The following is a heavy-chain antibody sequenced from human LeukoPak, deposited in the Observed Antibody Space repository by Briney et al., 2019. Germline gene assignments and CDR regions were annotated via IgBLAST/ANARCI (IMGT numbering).Heavy chain of an antibody. Sequence: PGGSLRLSCAASGFTFSNAWMSWVRQAPGKGLEWVGRIKSKTDGGTTDYAAPVKGRFTISRDDSKNTLYLQMNSLKTEDTAVCYCTTELLQTTVTTSYLYYFDYWGQGTLVTVSS. D-gene: IGHD4-17*01. CDR3: TTELLQTTVTTSYLYYFDY. J-gene: IGHJ4*02. CDR1: GFTFSNAW. V-gene: IGHV3-15*01. CDR2: IKSKTDGGTT.